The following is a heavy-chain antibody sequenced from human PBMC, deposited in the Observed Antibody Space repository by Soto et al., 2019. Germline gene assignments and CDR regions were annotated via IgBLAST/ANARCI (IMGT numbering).Heavy chain of an antibody. CDR3: ARETYYDFWSGPYYGMDV. Sequence: SVKVSCKASGGTFSSYTISWVRQAPGQGLEWMGRIIPILGIANYAQKFQGRVTITADKSTSTAYMELSSLRAEDTAVYYCARETYYDFWSGPYYGMDVWGQGTTVTVSS. CDR1: GGTFSSYT. J-gene: IGHJ6*02. V-gene: IGHV1-69*04. D-gene: IGHD3-3*01. CDR2: IIPILGIA.